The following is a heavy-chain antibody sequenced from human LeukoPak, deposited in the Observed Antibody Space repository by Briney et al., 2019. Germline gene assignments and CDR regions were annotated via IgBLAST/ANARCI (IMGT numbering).Heavy chain of an antibody. CDR2: ISDGGTT. CDR3: ARDLVVVAALGY. Sequence: GSLRLSCAASGFTVGSSYMNWVRQTPGKGLEWVSLISDGGTTSYGDSVKGRFTISRDNSKNTLYLQMNSLRAEDTAVYYCARDLVVVAALGYWGQGTLVTVSS. J-gene: IGHJ4*02. V-gene: IGHV3-66*02. CDR1: GFTVGSSY. D-gene: IGHD2-15*01.